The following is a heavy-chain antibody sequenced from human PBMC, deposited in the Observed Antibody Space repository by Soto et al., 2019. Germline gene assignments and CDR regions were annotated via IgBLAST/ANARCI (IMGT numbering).Heavy chain of an antibody. Sequence: SETLSLTCAVSGGSISSSNWWSWVHQPPGKGLEWIGEIYHSGSTNYNPSLKSRVTISVDKSKNQFSLKLSSVTAADTAVYYCAREPSYYYGSGDYYYGMDVWGQGTTVTVSS. CDR1: GGSISSSNW. CDR3: AREPSYYYGSGDYYYGMDV. J-gene: IGHJ6*02. D-gene: IGHD3-10*01. V-gene: IGHV4-4*02. CDR2: IYHSGST.